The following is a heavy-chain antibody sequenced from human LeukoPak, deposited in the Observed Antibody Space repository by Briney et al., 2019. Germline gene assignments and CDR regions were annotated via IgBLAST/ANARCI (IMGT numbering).Heavy chain of an antibody. Sequence: ASVKVSCKASGYTFTSYGISWVRQAPGQGLEWMGWISAYNGNTNYAQKLQGRVTMTTDTSTSTAYMELRSLRSDDTAVYYCARVGFKIFGVVNNMDVWGKGTTVTVSS. D-gene: IGHD3-3*01. CDR1: GYTFTSYG. CDR2: ISAYNGNT. CDR3: ARVGFKIFGVVNNMDV. J-gene: IGHJ6*03. V-gene: IGHV1-18*01.